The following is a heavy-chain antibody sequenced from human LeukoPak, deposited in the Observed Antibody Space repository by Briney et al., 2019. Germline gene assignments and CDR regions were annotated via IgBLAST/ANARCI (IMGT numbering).Heavy chain of an antibody. V-gene: IGHV3-43D*03. CDR3: SKGPGGAEHDY. Sequence: GGSLRLSSAASGFTFDDYAMHWVRHAPGKGLEWVSLISCDGGSTYYADSVKGRFTISRDNSKNSQYLQMNRLRAEDTALYYCSKGPGGAEHDYWGQGTLVTV. CDR2: ISCDGGST. D-gene: IGHD4-23*01. CDR1: GFTFDDYA. J-gene: IGHJ4*02.